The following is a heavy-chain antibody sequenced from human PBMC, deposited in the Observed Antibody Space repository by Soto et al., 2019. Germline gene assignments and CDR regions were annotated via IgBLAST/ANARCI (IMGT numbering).Heavy chain of an antibody. D-gene: IGHD3-10*02. CDR2: IPYSGGP. V-gene: IGHV4-59*01. CDR1: GGSMKNFF. Sequence: QVQLQESSPGLVKPSETLSLTCTVSGGSMKNFFWSWIRQPPGKGLEWIGYIPYSGGPTYTPSLKSRVSIAIDTSRNPFSLRLTSVTTADTAVYYCAASEVGLISVLGTWGQGTQVTVSS. J-gene: IGHJ5*02. CDR3: AASEVGLISVLGT.